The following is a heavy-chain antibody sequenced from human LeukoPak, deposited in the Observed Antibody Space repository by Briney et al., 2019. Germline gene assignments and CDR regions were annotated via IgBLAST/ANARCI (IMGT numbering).Heavy chain of an antibody. J-gene: IGHJ6*03. D-gene: IGHD3-16*01. CDR3: AGGNYYHYYMDV. CDR2: IYYSGST. Sequence: SETLSLTCTVSGGSISSYYWSWIRQPPGKGLEWIGYIYYSGSTNYNPSLKSRVTISVDTSKNQFSLKLSSVTAADTAVYYCAGGNYYHYYMDVWGKGTTVTVSS. CDR1: GGSISSYY. V-gene: IGHV4-59*01.